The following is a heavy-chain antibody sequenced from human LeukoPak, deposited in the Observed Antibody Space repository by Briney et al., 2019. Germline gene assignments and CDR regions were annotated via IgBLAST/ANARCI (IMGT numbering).Heavy chain of an antibody. CDR1: GYTFTGYY. D-gene: IGHD1-26*01. Sequence: ASVKVSCKASGYTFTGYYMHWVRQAPGQGLEWMGWTNPNSGGTNYAQKFQGRVTMTRDTSISTAYMELSRLRSDDTAVYYCARLKEVGATTKFDYWGQGTLVTVSS. V-gene: IGHV1-2*02. CDR3: ARLKEVGATTKFDY. CDR2: TNPNSGGT. J-gene: IGHJ4*02.